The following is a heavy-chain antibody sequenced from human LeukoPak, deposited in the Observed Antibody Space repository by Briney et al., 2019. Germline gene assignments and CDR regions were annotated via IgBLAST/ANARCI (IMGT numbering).Heavy chain of an antibody. CDR2: IYHSGST. V-gene: IGHV4-38-2*01. CDR3: ARHGRDGYNYQYYCYMDV. D-gene: IGHD5-24*01. J-gene: IGHJ6*03. CDR1: GYSISSGYY. Sequence: PSETLSLTCAVSGYSISSGYYWGWIRPPPGKGLEWIGSIYHSGSTYYNPSLKSRVTISVDTSKNQFSLKLSSVTAADTAVYYCARHGRDGYNYQYYCYMDVWGKGTTVTVSS.